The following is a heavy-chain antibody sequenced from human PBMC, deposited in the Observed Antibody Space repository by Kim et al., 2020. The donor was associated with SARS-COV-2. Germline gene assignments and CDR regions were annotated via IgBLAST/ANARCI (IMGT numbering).Heavy chain of an antibody. J-gene: IGHJ3*01. V-gene: IGHV3-74*01. CDR2: IKTDGSTT. D-gene: IGHD3-16*01. CDR1: GVTVTTYW. Sequence: GGSLRLSCAPSGVTVTTYWMHWVRQAPGQGLEWVSFIKTDGSTTRYADYVRGRCTIFRDNSSNTLYLQMNNPIGEDKAVFYCGTFVTESARGRGTKVTV. CDR3: GTFVTESA.